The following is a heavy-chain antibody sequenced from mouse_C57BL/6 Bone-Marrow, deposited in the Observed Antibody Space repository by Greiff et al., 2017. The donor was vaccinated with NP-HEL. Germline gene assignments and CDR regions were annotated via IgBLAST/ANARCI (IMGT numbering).Heavy chain of an antibody. Sequence: QVTLKESGPELVKPGASVKISCKASGYSFTSYYIHWVKQRPGQGLEWIGWIYPGSGNTKYNEKFKGKATLTADTSSSTAYMQLSSLTSEDSAVYYCASMREAYFDYWGQGTTLTVSS. J-gene: IGHJ2*01. D-gene: IGHD2-3*01. CDR1: GYSFTSYY. CDR2: IYPGSGNT. V-gene: IGHV1-66*01. CDR3: ASMREAYFDY.